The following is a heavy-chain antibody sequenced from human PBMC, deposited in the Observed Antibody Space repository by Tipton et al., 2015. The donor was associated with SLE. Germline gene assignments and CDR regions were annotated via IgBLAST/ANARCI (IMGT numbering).Heavy chain of an antibody. CDR1: GGSLRSHY. CDR3: ARAPGYCSDGVCYTSWFDP. V-gene: IGHV4-59*11. Sequence: TLSLTCVVSGGSLRSHYWSWIRQPPGKGLEWIGYIYYTGNTNYNPSLKSRFIISVDTSKNQVSLKMTSVTAADTAVYYCARAPGYCSDGVCYTSWFDPWGQGTQVIVSS. D-gene: IGHD2-8*01. J-gene: IGHJ5*02. CDR2: IYYTGNT.